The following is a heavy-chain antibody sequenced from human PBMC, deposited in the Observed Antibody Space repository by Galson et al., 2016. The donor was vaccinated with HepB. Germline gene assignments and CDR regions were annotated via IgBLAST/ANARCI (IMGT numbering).Heavy chain of an antibody. V-gene: IGHV3-30-3*01. D-gene: IGHD1-26*01. J-gene: IGHJ6*02. CDR2: IPYDGSSQ. Sequence: SLRLSCAASGFTFSIYAMHWVRQAPGKGLEWVALIPYDGSSQYYADSVRGRFTISRDNSKNTLYLQMDSLRPEDTAVYYCAKDGILGTTTQSKGMDVWGQRTTVTVSS. CDR1: GFTFSIYA. CDR3: AKDGILGTTTQSKGMDV.